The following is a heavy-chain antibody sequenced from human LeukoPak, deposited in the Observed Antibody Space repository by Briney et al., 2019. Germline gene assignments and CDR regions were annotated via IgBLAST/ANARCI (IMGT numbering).Heavy chain of an antibody. J-gene: IGHJ4*02. V-gene: IGHV4-39*07. CDR2: IYYSGST. Sequence: SETLSLTCTVSGGSISSSSYYWGWIRQPPGKGLEWIGSIYYSGSTYYNPSLKSRVTISVDTSKNQFSLKLSSVTAADTAVYYCASESVLFVRGSLGYWGQGTLVTVSS. CDR1: GGSISSSSYY. D-gene: IGHD2/OR15-2a*01. CDR3: ASESVLFVRGSLGY.